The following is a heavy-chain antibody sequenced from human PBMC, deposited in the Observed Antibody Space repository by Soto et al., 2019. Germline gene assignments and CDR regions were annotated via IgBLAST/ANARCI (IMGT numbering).Heavy chain of an antibody. J-gene: IGHJ6*03. CDR2: FDPEDGET. V-gene: IGHV1-24*01. D-gene: IGHD3-3*01. CDR3: ATDSKKITIFGVVPPYYMDV. Sequence: ASVKVSCKVSGYTLTELSMHWVQQAPGKGLEWMGGFDPEDGETIYAQKFQGRVTMTEDTSTDTAYMELSSLRSEDTAVYYCATDSKKITIFGVVPPYYMDVWGKGTTVTVSS. CDR1: GYTLTELS.